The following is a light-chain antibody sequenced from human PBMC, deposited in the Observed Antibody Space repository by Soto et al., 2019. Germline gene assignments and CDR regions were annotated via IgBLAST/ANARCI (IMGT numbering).Light chain of an antibody. CDR2: AAS. Sequence: DIQLTQSPSFLSASVGDRVTITCRASQGVSSYVSWYQQKPGKAPKVLIYAASTLQRGVPSRISGSGSGTEFTLTVSSLQPEDFATYYCQQLNSYPLTFGGGTKVAIK. CDR1: QGVSSY. J-gene: IGKJ4*01. V-gene: IGKV1-9*01. CDR3: QQLNSYPLT.